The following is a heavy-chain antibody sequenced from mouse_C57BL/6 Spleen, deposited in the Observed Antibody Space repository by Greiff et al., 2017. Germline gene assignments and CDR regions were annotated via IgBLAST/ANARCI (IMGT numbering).Heavy chain of an antibody. CDR3: ARSYYGSSYNYAMDY. J-gene: IGHJ4*01. V-gene: IGHV1-61*01. Sequence: QVQLQQPGAELVRPGSSVKLSCKASGYTFTSYWMDWVKQRPGQGLEWIGNIYPSDSETHYNQKFKDKATLTVDKSSSTAYMQLSSLTSEDSAVYYCARSYYGSSYNYAMDYWGQGTSVTVSS. D-gene: IGHD1-1*01. CDR1: GYTFTSYW. CDR2: IYPSDSET.